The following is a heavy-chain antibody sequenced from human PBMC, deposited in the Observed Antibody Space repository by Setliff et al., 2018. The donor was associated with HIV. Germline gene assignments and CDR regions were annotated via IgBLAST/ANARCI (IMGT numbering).Heavy chain of an antibody. CDR3: AKPTYYYDDSGYSGGDY. CDR2: ISGIGSST. J-gene: IGHJ4*02. D-gene: IGHD3-22*01. Sequence: VGSLRLSCAASGFTFSTYAMSWVRQAPGKGLEWVSDISGIGSSTYYADSVKGRFTIYRDNSKNTLYLQMNSLRAEDTAVYYCAKPTYYYDDSGYSGGDYWGQGTLVTVSS. V-gene: IGHV3-23*01. CDR1: GFTFSTYA.